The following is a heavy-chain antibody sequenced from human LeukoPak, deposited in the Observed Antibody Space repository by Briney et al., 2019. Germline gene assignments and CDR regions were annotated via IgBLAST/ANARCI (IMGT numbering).Heavy chain of an antibody. D-gene: IGHD6-25*01. Sequence: GGSLRLSCAASRFTLSNYWMSWVRQAPGKGLEWVANIKQDGRETYYVDSVKGRCTISRDNAKNSLSLQMNSLRAGDTAVYYCARQRGNGCLDYWGQGTLVTVSS. V-gene: IGHV3-7*01. CDR1: RFTLSNYW. CDR3: ARQRGNGCLDY. CDR2: IKQDGRET. J-gene: IGHJ4*02.